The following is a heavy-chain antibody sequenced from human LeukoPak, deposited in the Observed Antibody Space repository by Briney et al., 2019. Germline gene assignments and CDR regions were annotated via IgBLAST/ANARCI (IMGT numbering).Heavy chain of an antibody. V-gene: IGHV3-23*01. Sequence: GGSRRLSCTASGFTFSNYGMTWVRQAPGKGLEWVSGISNSGGRTYFADSVKGRFTISSDNSKNTLYLQMNSLRADDTAIDYCPKDLSFGTDWPYFDYRGQGTMVTHSS. CDR2: ISNSGGRT. D-gene: IGHD3-9*01. CDR3: PKDLSFGTDWPYFDY. CDR1: GFTFSNYG. J-gene: IGHJ4*02.